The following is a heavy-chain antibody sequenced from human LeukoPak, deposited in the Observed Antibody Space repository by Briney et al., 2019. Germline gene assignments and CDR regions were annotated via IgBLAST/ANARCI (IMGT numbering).Heavy chain of an antibody. D-gene: IGHD5-12*01. V-gene: IGHV3-30*04. CDR2: IAYDGGKA. Sequence: GGSLRLSCAASGFTFSRYAMHWVRQAPGEELAWVAVIAYDGGKAYYTDSVKGRFTIFRDNSKNTLYLQMNRLRPEDTAIYYCARDDSDVGMVATISREGDYFDSWGQGTLVTVSS. CDR3: ARDDSDVGMVATISREGDYFDS. CDR1: GFTFSRYA. J-gene: IGHJ4*02.